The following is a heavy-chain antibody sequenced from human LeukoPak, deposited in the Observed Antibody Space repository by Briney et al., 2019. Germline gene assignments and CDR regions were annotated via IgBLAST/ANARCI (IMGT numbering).Heavy chain of an antibody. J-gene: IGHJ4*02. CDR2: IIPIFGTA. CDR1: GGTFSSYA. V-gene: IGHV1-69*13. CDR3: ASLGDRQVRGVSY. Sequence: ASVKVSCKASGGTFSSYAISWVRQAPGQGLEWMGGIIPIFGTANYAQKFQGRVTITADESTSTAYMELSSLRSEDTAVYYCASLGDRQVRGVSYWGQGTLVTVSS. D-gene: IGHD3-10*01.